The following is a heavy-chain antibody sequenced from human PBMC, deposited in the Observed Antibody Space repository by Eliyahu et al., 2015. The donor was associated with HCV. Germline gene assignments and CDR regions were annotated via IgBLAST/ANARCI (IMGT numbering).Heavy chain of an antibody. V-gene: IGHV3-23*01. CDR1: GFTFSSYX. Sequence: GGGLVQPGGSLRLSCAASGFTFSSYXMSWVRQAPGKGLEWXSXXXGSGGNTYYADSVKGRFTISRDNXKNTLYLQMNSLRAEDTAVYYCAKDIVVVSAFRDAFDIWGQGTMVTVSS. J-gene: IGHJ3*02. CDR3: AKDIVVVSAFRDAFDI. D-gene: IGHD2-2*01. CDR2: XXGSGGNT.